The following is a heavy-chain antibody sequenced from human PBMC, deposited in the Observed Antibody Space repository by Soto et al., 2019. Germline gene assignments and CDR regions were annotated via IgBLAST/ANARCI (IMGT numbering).Heavy chain of an antibody. CDR2: ISSSGSSI. CDR1: GFTFSTYE. CDR3: ARDGYDSSGDSEYFQY. D-gene: IGHD3-22*01. Sequence: AGGSLRLSCAASGFTFSTYEMNWVRQALGKGLEWISYISSSGSSIYYADSVKGRFTISRDNAWNSLHLQMNSLRVEDTAVYYCARDGYDSSGDSEYFQYWGQGXLVTVSS. J-gene: IGHJ1*01. V-gene: IGHV3-48*03.